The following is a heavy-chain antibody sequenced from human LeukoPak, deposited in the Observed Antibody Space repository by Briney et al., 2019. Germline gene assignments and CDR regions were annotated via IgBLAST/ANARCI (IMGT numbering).Heavy chain of an antibody. J-gene: IGHJ4*02. CDR2: IYYSGST. CDR1: GGSISSYY. CDR3: ARLGRGGPEYYDFWSGYRDTYYFDY. V-gene: IGHV4-59*08. D-gene: IGHD3-3*01. Sequence: SETLSLTCTVSGGSISSYYWSWIRQSPGKGLEWIGYIYYSGSTNYNPSLKSRVTISVDTSKNQFSLKLSSVTAADTAVYYCARLGRGGPEYYDFWSGYRDTYYFDYWGQGTLVTVSS.